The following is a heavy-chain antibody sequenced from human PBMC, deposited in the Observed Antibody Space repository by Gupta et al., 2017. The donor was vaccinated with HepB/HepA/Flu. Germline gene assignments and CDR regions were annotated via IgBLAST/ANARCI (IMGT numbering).Heavy chain of an antibody. J-gene: IGHJ6*02. CDR3: ARDRGAYGDRRPNYKYYYGLDV. CDR2: VSTFNGNT. Sequence: QVHLVQSGADVKEPGASVKVSCKASGYSFTMFGISWVRQAPGQGLEWMGWVSTFNGNTFYAQRLQGRVTMTTDTSTSTASMELRSLRSDDTAVYYCARDRGAYGDRRPNYKYYYGLDVWGQGTTVTVSS. CDR1: GYSFTMFG. V-gene: IGHV1-18*01. D-gene: IGHD4-17*01.